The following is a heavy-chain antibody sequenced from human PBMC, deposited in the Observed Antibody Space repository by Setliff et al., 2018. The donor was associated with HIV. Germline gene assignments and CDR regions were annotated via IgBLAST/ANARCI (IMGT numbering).Heavy chain of an antibody. CDR1: GGSFSGNY. J-gene: IGHJ4*02. D-gene: IGHD3-22*01. CDR2: INHSANT. Sequence: SETLSLTCAVYGGSFSGNYWNWIRQPPGKGLEWIGEINHSANTNYSPSLKSRVTISVDTSKNQFSLKLNSLIAADTAVYFCARGGPDYYDYPYFDSWGQGTLVTVSS. V-gene: IGHV4-34*01. CDR3: ARGGPDYYDYPYFDS.